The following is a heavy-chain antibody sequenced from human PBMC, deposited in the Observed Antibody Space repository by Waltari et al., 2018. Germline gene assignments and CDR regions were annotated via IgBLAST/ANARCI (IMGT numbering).Heavy chain of an antibody. V-gene: IGHV3-48*04. Sequence: EVQLVESGGGLVQPGGSLRLSCAASGFTFRSYSMNWVRQAPGKGLEGVSYISSSSSTIYYADSVKGRFTISRDNAKNSLYLQMNSLRAEDTAVYYCARGLGYCGGDCYPNDAFDIWGQGTMVTVSS. CDR3: ARGLGYCGGDCYPNDAFDI. J-gene: IGHJ3*02. D-gene: IGHD2-21*01. CDR1: GFTFRSYS. CDR2: ISSSSSTI.